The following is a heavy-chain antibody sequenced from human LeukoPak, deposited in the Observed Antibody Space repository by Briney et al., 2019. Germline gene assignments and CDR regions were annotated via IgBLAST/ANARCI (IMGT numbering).Heavy chain of an antibody. Sequence: GGSLRLSCAASGFILSSYWMSWVRQAPGKGLEWVANIKTDGSEKYYVDSVKGRFTISRDNANNSLYLQMNSLRAEDTAVYYCLRYCSGGVCPGWFDPWGQGTLVTVSS. J-gene: IGHJ5*02. CDR3: LRYCSGGVCPGWFDP. D-gene: IGHD2-8*02. V-gene: IGHV3-7*01. CDR1: GFILSSYW. CDR2: IKTDGSEK.